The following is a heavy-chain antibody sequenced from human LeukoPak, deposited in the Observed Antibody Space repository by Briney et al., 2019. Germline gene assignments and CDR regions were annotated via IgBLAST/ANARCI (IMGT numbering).Heavy chain of an antibody. CDR2: ISYDGSNK. J-gene: IGHJ4*02. D-gene: IGHD6-13*01. Sequence: QSGESLRLSCAASGFSFSSYGMHWVRQAPGKGLEWVVVISYDGSNKYYADSVKGRFTISRDNSKNTLYLQMNSLRAEDTAVYYCAREVSRAAAFDYWGQGTLVTVSS. CDR3: AREVSRAAAFDY. CDR1: GFSFSSYG. V-gene: IGHV3-30*03.